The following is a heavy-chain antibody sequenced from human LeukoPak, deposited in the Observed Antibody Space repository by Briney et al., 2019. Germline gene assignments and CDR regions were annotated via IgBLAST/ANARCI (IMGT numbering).Heavy chain of an antibody. D-gene: IGHD6-13*01. J-gene: IGHJ5*02. CDR1: GGYISSYY. Sequence: SETLSLTCTVSGGYISSYYWSWIRQPPGKGLERIGYIYYSGSTNYNPSLKSRVTISVDTPKNQFSLKLSSVTAADTAVYYCARYGPRYSSFDPWGQGTLVTVSS. CDR3: ARYGPRYSSFDP. V-gene: IGHV4-59*12. CDR2: IYYSGST.